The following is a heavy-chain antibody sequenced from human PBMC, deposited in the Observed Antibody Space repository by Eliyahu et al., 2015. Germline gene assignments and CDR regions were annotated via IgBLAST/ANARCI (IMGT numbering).Heavy chain of an antibody. V-gene: IGHV1-8*01. CDR3: ARGVDQGVDY. CDR1: GYTXTGYD. CDR2: MSPNSGRT. Sequence: QVQLVQSGAEVKKPGASVRVSFXASGYTXTGYDINWVRQAXGXGLEWMGWMSPNSGRTDYAQKFQGRVTMTRDTSINTAYMELSSLRSEDTAVYYCARGVDQGVDYLGQGTLVTVSS. J-gene: IGHJ4*02.